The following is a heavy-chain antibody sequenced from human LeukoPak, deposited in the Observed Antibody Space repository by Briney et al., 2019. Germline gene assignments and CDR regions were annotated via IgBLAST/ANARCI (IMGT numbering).Heavy chain of an antibody. Sequence: GGSLRLSCAASGFTFSSYAMSWVRQAPGKGLEWVSAISGSGGSTYYADSAKGRFTISRDNSKNTLYLQMNSLRAEDTAVYYCAKDCCEGELVFGYWGQGTLVTVSS. CDR2: ISGSGGST. J-gene: IGHJ4*02. D-gene: IGHD1-26*01. CDR3: AKDCCEGELVFGY. CDR1: GFTFSSYA. V-gene: IGHV3-23*01.